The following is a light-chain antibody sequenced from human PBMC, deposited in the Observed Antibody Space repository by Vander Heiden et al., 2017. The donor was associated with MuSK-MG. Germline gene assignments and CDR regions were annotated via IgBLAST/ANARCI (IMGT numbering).Light chain of an antibody. CDR2: AAS. Sequence: EIVMTQSPATLSVSPGDSATLSCRASQSVSSHLAWYQQKPGQAPRLLISAASTRATGIPARFRGRGSGTEFSLTINGLQPEDCAVYYCQQYYNWQALTFGGGTKVEIK. J-gene: IGKJ4*01. V-gene: IGKV3-15*01. CDR1: QSVSSH. CDR3: QQYYNWQALT.